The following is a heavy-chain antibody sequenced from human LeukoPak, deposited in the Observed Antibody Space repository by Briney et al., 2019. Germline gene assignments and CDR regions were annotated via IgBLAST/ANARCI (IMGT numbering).Heavy chain of an antibody. CDR1: GFTFSNAW. Sequence: GGSLRLSCAASGFTFSNAWMSWVRQAPGKGLEWVGRIKSKTDDGTTDYAAPVKGRFTISRDDSKNTLFLQMNSLKTEDTAVYYCTTDYGSGSRIDYWGQGTLVTVSS. J-gene: IGHJ4*02. CDR2: IKSKTDDGTT. D-gene: IGHD3-10*01. CDR3: TTDYGSGSRIDY. V-gene: IGHV3-15*01.